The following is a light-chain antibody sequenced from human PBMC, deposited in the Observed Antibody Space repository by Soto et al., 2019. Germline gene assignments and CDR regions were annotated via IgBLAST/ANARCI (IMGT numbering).Light chain of an antibody. V-gene: IGLV2-14*01. J-gene: IGLJ2*01. CDR1: SRDVGGHNY. Sequence: QSALTQPASVSGSPGQSITISCTGTSRDVGGHNYVSWYQQYSGKAPKLMIYEVSNRPSGVSSRFSGSKSGNTASLTISGLQADDEADYYCSSYVSDGTRVFGGGTKLTVL. CDR3: SSYVSDGTRV. CDR2: EVS.